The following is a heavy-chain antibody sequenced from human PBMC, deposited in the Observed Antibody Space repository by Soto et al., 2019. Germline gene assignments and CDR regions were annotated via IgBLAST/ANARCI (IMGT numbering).Heavy chain of an antibody. J-gene: IGHJ3*02. V-gene: IGHV5-51*01. Sequence: RGESLNSSCKGYGYSFTHYLIGWVRQRLGKGLEWMGIIYPGDSDTRYSPSFQGQVTISADKSISTAHLQWSSLKASDTAMYYCISGTGAFDIWGRGTMVTVSS. CDR1: GYSFTHYL. CDR2: IYPGDSDT. CDR3: ISGTGAFDI. D-gene: IGHD2-8*02.